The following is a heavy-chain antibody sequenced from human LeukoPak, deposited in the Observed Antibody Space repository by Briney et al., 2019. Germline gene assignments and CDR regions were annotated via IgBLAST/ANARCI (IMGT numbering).Heavy chain of an antibody. CDR2: ISSSSSYI. Sequence: PGGSLRLSCAASGFTFSSYSMNWVRQAPGKGLEWVSSISSSSSYIYYADSVKGRFTISRDNAKNSLYLQMNSLRAEDTAVYYCAKGIVLRFLEWLDYWGQGTLVTVSS. CDR3: AKGIVLRFLEWLDY. D-gene: IGHD3-3*01. J-gene: IGHJ4*02. V-gene: IGHV3-21*01. CDR1: GFTFSSYS.